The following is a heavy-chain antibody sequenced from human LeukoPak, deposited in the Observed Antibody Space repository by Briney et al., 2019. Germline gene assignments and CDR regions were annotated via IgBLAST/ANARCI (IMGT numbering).Heavy chain of an antibody. J-gene: IGHJ4*02. CDR1: GYTFTGYY. Sequence: GASVKVSCKASGYTFTGYYMHWVRQAPGQGLEWMGWDNPNSGGTNYAQKFQGRVTMTRDTSISTAYMELSRPRSDDTAVYYCARVPYGGGGDYWGQGTLVTVSS. CDR3: ARVPYGGGGDY. CDR2: DNPNSGGT. V-gene: IGHV1-2*02. D-gene: IGHD4/OR15-4a*01.